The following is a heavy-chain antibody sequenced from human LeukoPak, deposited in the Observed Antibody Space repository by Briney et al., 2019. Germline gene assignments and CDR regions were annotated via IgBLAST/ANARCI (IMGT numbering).Heavy chain of an antibody. V-gene: IGHV1-69*13. Sequence: SVKVSCKASGGTFSRHSISWVRQSPGQGLEWMGGITPMFGTSNYAQKFQGRVTIAADESTSTAYMELSSLRSEDTAVYYCASDVVTQGYYFDYWGQGTLVTVSS. D-gene: IGHD4-23*01. CDR2: ITPMFGTS. CDR3: ASDVVTQGYYFDY. CDR1: GGTFSRHS. J-gene: IGHJ4*02.